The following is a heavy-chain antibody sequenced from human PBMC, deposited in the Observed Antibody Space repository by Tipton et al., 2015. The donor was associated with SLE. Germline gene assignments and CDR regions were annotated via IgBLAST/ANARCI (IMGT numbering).Heavy chain of an antibody. Sequence: GLVKPSETLSLTCTVSGDSISYYYWSWIRQPPGKGLEWVSTVSSSGDSTYHADSVKGRFTISRDNAKNSLYPQMNSLRAEDTAVYYCAKDSPPVEYSSMYYFDYWGQGTLVTVSS. CDR3: AKDSPPVEYSSMYYFDY. CDR2: VSSSGDST. D-gene: IGHD2-2*01. J-gene: IGHJ4*02. V-gene: IGHV3-11*01. CDR1: GDSISYYY.